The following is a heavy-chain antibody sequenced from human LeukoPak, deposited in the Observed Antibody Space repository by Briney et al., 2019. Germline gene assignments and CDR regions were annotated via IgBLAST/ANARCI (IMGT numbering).Heavy chain of an antibody. Sequence: GGSLRLSCAASGFTFSTYWMHWVRQTPGKGLVWVSRINTDGSTTNYADSVKGRFTISRDNSKNTLYLQMNSLRAEDTAVYYCAKDGNYYDSSGLDYWGQGTLVTVSS. V-gene: IGHV3-74*01. CDR2: INTDGSTT. CDR3: AKDGNYYDSSGLDY. D-gene: IGHD3-22*01. J-gene: IGHJ4*02. CDR1: GFTFSTYW.